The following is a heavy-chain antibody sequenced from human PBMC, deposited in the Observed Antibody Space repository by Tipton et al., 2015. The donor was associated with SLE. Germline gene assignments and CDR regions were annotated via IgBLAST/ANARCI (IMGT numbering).Heavy chain of an antibody. V-gene: IGHV4-38-2*02. CDR3: ARDPSSSAYNWFDP. CDR2: IYHSGST. J-gene: IGHJ5*02. Sequence: TLSLTCTVSGYSISSGYYWGWIRQPPGKGREWIGSIYHSGSTYYNPSLKSRVTISVDTSKNQFSLKLSSVTAADTAVYYCARDPSSSAYNWFDPWGQGTLVTVSS. D-gene: IGHD6-6*01. CDR1: GYSISSGYY.